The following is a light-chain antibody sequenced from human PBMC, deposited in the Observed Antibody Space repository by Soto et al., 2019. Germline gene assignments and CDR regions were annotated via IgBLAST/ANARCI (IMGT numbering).Light chain of an antibody. CDR2: GTS. J-gene: IGKJ5*01. CDR1: QSVGRS. Sequence: EIVLTQSPGTLSLSPGERATLSCRASQSVGRSLAWYQQKPGQAPRLLIYGTSARATGIPATFSGSGSGTDFTRTISSLEPEDFAVYYCQQRYSWPPITFGQGTRLEIK. CDR3: QQRYSWPPIT. V-gene: IGKV3-11*01.